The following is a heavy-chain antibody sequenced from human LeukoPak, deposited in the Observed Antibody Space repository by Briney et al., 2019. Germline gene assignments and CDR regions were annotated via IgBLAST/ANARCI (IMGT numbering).Heavy chain of an antibody. V-gene: IGHV4-31*03. CDR2: IYYSGST. CDR3: ARDTVDSSGPNVWFDP. CDR1: GGSISSGGHY. J-gene: IGHJ5*02. Sequence: SQTLSLTCTVSGGSISSGGHYWSWIRQHPGKGLEWIGYIYYSGSTYYNPSLKSRVTISVDTSKNQFSLKLSSVTAADTAVYYCARDTVDSSGPNVWFDPWGQGTLVTVSS. D-gene: IGHD3-22*01.